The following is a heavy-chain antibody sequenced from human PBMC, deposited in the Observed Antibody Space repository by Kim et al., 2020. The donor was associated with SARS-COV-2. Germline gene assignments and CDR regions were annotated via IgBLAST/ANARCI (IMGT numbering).Heavy chain of an antibody. D-gene: IGHD6-13*01. CDR1: GGSFSGYY. J-gene: IGHJ5*02. CDR2: INHSGST. Sequence: SETLSLTCAVYGGSFSGYYWSWIRQPPGKGLEWIGEINHSGSTNYNPSLTSRVTISVDTSKNQFSLNLSSVTAADTAVYYCARGPGYSSSWYGARNWFHP. V-gene: IGHV4-34*01. CDR3: ARGPGYSSSWYGARNWFHP.